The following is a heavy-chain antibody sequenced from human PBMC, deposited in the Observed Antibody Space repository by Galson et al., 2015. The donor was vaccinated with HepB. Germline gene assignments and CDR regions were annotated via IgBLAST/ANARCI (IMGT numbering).Heavy chain of an antibody. CDR3: ARAETRDDAFDI. J-gene: IGHJ3*02. CDR1: GYTFTSYD. V-gene: IGHV1-8*01. D-gene: IGHD3-10*01. Sequence: SVKVSCKASGYTFTSYDINWVRQATGQGLEWMGWMNPNSGNTGYAQKFQGRVTMARNTSISTAYMELSSLRSEDTAVYYCARAETRDDAFDIWGQGTMVTVSS. CDR2: MNPNSGNT.